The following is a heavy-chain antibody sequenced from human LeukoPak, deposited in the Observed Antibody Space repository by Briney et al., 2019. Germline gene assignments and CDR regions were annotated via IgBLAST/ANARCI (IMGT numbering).Heavy chain of an antibody. V-gene: IGHV3-21*01. CDR1: GFTFSSYS. Sequence: GGSLRLSCAASGFTFSSYSMNWVRQAPGKGLEWVSSISSSRSYIYYADSVKGRFTISRDNAKNPLYLQMNSLRAEDTAVYYCARDRVVAAPDCFDPWGQGTLVTVSS. CDR3: ARDRVVAAPDCFDP. D-gene: IGHD2-15*01. J-gene: IGHJ5*02. CDR2: ISSSRSYI.